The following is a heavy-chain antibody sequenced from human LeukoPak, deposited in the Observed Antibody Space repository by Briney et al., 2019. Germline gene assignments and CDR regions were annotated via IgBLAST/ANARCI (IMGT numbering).Heavy chain of an antibody. CDR2: ISGSGGST. CDR1: GFTFSSYA. Sequence: GGPLRLSCAASGFTFSSYAMSWVRQAPGKGLEWVSAISGSGGSTYYADSVKGRFTISRDNSKNTLYLQMNSLRAEDTAVYYCAKTPGRLGYCSSTSCRPGENYFDYWGQGTLVTVSS. CDR3: AKTPGRLGYCSSTSCRPGENYFDY. J-gene: IGHJ4*02. D-gene: IGHD2-2*01. V-gene: IGHV3-23*01.